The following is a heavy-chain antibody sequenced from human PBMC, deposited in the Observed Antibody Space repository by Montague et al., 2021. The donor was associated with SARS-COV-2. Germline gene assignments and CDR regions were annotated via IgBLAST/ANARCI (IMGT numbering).Heavy chain of an antibody. CDR3: ARGNSHYYGSGSYYAHYYGMDV. J-gene: IGHJ6*02. CDR2: IIHSEST. CDR1: GGSFSGHY. V-gene: IGHV4-34*01. Sequence: SQTLSLTCAVYGGSFSGHYWSWTRQPPGKGLEWIGEIIHSESTNYNPSLKSRVTISVDTSKNQFSLKLSSVTAADTAVYYCARGNSHYYGSGSYYAHYYGMDVWGQGTTVTVSS. D-gene: IGHD3-10*01.